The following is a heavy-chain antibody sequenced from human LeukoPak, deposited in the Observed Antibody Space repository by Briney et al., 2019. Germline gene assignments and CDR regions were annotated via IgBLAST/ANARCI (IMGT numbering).Heavy chain of an antibody. D-gene: IGHD3-3*01. CDR1: GFTFSSYG. CDR3: AKDQGDFWSGYYTCGFDY. J-gene: IGHJ4*02. Sequence: GGSLRLSCAASGFTFSSYGMHWVRQAPGKGLEWVAFIRYDGSNKYYADSVRGRFTISRDNSKNTLYLQMNSLRAEDTAVYYCAKDQGDFWSGYYTCGFDYWGQGTLVTVSS. CDR2: IRYDGSNK. V-gene: IGHV3-30*02.